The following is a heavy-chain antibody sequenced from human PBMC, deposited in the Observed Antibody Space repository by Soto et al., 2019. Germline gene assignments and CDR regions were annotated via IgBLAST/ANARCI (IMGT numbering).Heavy chain of an antibody. V-gene: IGHV3-11*06. Sequence: GGSLRLSCATSGFPFNDYYMTWIRQAPGKGLEWLSHLSPKSTFRNYADSVKGRFTISRDNTESSLFLQMNSLGVDDTAVYSCVRGGGGGLFEHWGQGVLVTVSS. CDR3: VRGGGGGLFEH. J-gene: IGHJ4*02. CDR1: GFPFNDYY. CDR2: LSPKSTFR. D-gene: IGHD2-15*01.